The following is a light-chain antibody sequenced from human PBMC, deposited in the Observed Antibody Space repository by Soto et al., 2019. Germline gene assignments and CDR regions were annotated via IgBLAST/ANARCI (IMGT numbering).Light chain of an antibody. CDR2: GAS. V-gene: IGKV3-20*01. CDR1: QSVSSSY. J-gene: IGKJ1*01. CDR3: QQYGSSPRT. Sequence: EIVLTQSPGTLSLSPGERATLSCRASQSVSSSYLAWYQQKPGQAPRLLIYGASSRATGSPDRFSGSGSGTHFTLTISRMEPEDFAVYYWQQYGSSPRTFGQGTKVEIK.